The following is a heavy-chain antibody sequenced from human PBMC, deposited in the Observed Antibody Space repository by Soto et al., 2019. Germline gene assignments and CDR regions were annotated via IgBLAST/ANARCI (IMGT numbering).Heavy chain of an antibody. J-gene: IGHJ4*02. CDR3: AREEDYGDNGLDY. CDR1: GFSFSSYG. CDR2: ILDDGXDK. Sequence: LSCXASGFSFSSYGMHWVRQAPGKGLEWVAVILDDGXDKDYTDAVKGRFTISRDHSKNTLYLEMNSLRAGDTAVYYCAREEDYGDNGLDYWGQGTLVTVSS. V-gene: IGHV3-33*01. D-gene: IGHD4-17*01.